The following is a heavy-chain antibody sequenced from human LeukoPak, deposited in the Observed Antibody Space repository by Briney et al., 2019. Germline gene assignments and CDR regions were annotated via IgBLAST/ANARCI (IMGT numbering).Heavy chain of an antibody. J-gene: IGHJ4*02. V-gene: IGHV3-33*08. CDR3: AKPGSHYYGSGSYFDY. Sequence: PGGSLRLSCAASGFTVSSNYMSWVRQAPGKGLEWVAVIWYDGSNKYYADSVKGRFTISRDNSKNTLYLQMNSLRAEDTAVYYCAKPGSHYYGSGSYFDYWGQGTLVTVSS. CDR1: GFTVSSNY. CDR2: IWYDGSNK. D-gene: IGHD3-10*01.